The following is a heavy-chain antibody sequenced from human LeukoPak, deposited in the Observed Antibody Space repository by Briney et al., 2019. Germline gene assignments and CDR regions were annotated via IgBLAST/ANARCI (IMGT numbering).Heavy chain of an antibody. CDR1: GFTFSSYW. Sequence: GGSLRLSCAASGFTFSSYWMSWVRQAPGKGLEWVANIKQDGSEKYYVDSVKGRFTISRDNAKNSLYLQMNSLRVEDTAVYYCARGGKMATIGSDYWGQGTLVTVSS. CDR3: ARGGKMATIGSDY. J-gene: IGHJ4*02. D-gene: IGHD5-24*01. CDR2: IKQDGSEK. V-gene: IGHV3-7*01.